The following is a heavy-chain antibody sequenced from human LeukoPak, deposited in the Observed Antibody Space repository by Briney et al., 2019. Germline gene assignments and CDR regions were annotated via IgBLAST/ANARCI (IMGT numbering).Heavy chain of an antibody. CDR3: ARHLDDSSGYYYRTMYYFDY. J-gene: IGHJ4*02. D-gene: IGHD3-22*01. V-gene: IGHV5-51*01. Sequence: GGSLEISWKGSGYRFTSYWIGWVRQMPGKGLEGMGIIYPGDSDIRYSPSFQGQVTISADKSISTAYLQWSSLKASDTAMYYCARHLDDSSGYYYRTMYYFDYWGQGTLVTVSS. CDR1: GYRFTSYW. CDR2: IYPGDSDI.